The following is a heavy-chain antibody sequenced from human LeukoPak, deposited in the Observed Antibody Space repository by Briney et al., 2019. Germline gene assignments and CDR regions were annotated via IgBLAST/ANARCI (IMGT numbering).Heavy chain of an antibody. CDR3: ARAGAEVTTHFDS. Sequence: LGASVKVSCKASGYTFTGYYMHWVRQAPGQGLEWMGWINPNSGGTNYAQKLQGRVTMTTDTSTSTAYMELRSLRSDDTAVYSCARAGAEVTTHFDSWGQGTLVTVSS. CDR1: GYTFTGYY. J-gene: IGHJ4*02. V-gene: IGHV1-2*02. CDR2: INPNSGGT. D-gene: IGHD1-26*01.